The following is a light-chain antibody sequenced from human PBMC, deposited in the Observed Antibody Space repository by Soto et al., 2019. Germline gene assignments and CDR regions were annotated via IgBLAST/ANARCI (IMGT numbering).Light chain of an antibody. CDR3: QQSYTTPWT. Sequence: DIQMTQSPSSLSSSVGGRVNITCRASETIRVYLNWFQQKPGKAPNLLIYGASSLHCGVPSRFSGSGSGTDFTLTISTLQPEDFATYYCQQSYTTPWTCGQGTRVEIK. CDR1: ETIRVY. J-gene: IGKJ1*01. CDR2: GAS. V-gene: IGKV1-39*01.